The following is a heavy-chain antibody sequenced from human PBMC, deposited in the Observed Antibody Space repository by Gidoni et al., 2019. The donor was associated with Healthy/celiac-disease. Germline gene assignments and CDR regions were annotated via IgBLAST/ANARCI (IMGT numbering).Heavy chain of an antibody. D-gene: IGHD3-3*01. J-gene: IGHJ2*01. Sequence: QVTLKESGPVLVKPTATLTLTCTVSGFSLSHARMGVSWIRQPPGKALEWLAHIFSNDEKSYSTSLKSRLTISKDTSKSQVVLTMTNMDPVDTATYYCARIRSYDFWSGYYTPWYFDLWGRGTLVTVSS. CDR2: IFSNDEK. CDR3: ARIRSYDFWSGYYTPWYFDL. CDR1: GFSLSHARMG. V-gene: IGHV2-26*01.